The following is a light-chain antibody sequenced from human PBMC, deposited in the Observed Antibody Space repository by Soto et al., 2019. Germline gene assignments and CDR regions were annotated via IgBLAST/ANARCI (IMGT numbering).Light chain of an antibody. CDR1: QDIRHH. Sequence: DFPMTQSPSSLSASVGDRVTITCRASQDIRHHFDWYQQKPGKVPNLLIFASSILQSGVPSRFSGSVSGTDFTLTISSLQPEDVATYYWQKYNNVPPGYSIGQGTKVEIK. J-gene: IGKJ2*03. CDR2: ASS. CDR3: QKYNNVPPGYS. V-gene: IGKV1-27*01.